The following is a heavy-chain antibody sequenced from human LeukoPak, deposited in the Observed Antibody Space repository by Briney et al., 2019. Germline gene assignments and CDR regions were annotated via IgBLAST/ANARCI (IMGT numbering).Heavy chain of an antibody. CDR3: VACSAGVIVTHYFDY. Sequence: GGSLRLSCEGSGFTFSGYAMSWVRQAPGKGLEWVSSISGSGDPTNYADSVKGRFTISRDNSKNTVYLQMNSLGVEDTALYYCVACSAGVIVTHYFDYWGQGTLGTVSS. V-gene: IGHV3-23*01. D-gene: IGHD3-3*01. J-gene: IGHJ4*02. CDR2: ISGSGDPT. CDR1: GFTFSGYA.